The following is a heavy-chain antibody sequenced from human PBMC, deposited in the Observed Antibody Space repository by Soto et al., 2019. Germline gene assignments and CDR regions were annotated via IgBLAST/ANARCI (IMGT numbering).Heavy chain of an antibody. CDR1: GYTFTSYG. Sequence: VASVKVSCKASGYTFTSYGISWVRQAPGQGLEWMGWISAYNGNTNYAQKLQGRVTMTTDTSTSTAYMELRSLRSDDTAVYYCARDLLTYYYDSSGYQVDYWGQGTLVTVSS. V-gene: IGHV1-18*01. D-gene: IGHD3-22*01. CDR3: ARDLLTYYYDSSGYQVDY. J-gene: IGHJ4*02. CDR2: ISAYNGNT.